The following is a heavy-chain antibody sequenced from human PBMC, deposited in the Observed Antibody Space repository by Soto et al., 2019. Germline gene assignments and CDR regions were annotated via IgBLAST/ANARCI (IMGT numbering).Heavy chain of an antibody. V-gene: IGHV1-69*08. CDR2: IIPILGTA. Sequence: QVQLVQSGAEVKKPGSSVKVSCKASGGTFSSYTISWVRQAPGQGLEWMGKIIPILGTANYAQKFQCRVTITADKSTSTAYMEMSSLRSEDTAVYYCARDFHYDLSGEANHWGQGTLVTVSS. D-gene: IGHD3-10*02. CDR3: ARDFHYDLSGEANH. CDR1: GGTFSSYT. J-gene: IGHJ5*02.